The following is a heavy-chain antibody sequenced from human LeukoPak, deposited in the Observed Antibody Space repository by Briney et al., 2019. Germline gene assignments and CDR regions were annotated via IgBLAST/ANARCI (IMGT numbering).Heavy chain of an antibody. D-gene: IGHD5-24*01. CDR1: GLTFSSYS. Sequence: GGSLRLSCAASGLTFSSYSMNWVRQAPGKGLEWVAVISYDGSNKYYADSVKGRFTISRDNSKNTLYLQMNSLRAEDTAVYYCARASRWLQSDPVDYWGQGTLVTVSS. CDR3: ARASRWLQSDPVDY. V-gene: IGHV3-30*03. J-gene: IGHJ4*02. CDR2: ISYDGSNK.